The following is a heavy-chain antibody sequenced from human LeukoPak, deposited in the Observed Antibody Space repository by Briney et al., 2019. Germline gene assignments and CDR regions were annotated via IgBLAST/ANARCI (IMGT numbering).Heavy chain of an antibody. V-gene: IGHV3-23*01. Sequence: PGGSLRFSCAASGFTFSSYAMSWVRQAPGKGLEWVSAVSGSGSSTYYADSVKGRFTISRDNSKNTLYLQMNSLRAEDTAVYYCAKAGRGYYYYYAMDVWGQGTTVTVSS. J-gene: IGHJ6*02. CDR3: AKAGRGYYYYYAMDV. CDR2: VSGSGSST. CDR1: GFTFSSYA.